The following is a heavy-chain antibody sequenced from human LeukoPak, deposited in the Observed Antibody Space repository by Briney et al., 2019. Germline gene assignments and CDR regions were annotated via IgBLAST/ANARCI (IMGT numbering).Heavy chain of an antibody. V-gene: IGHV1-2*02. J-gene: IGHJ6*03. D-gene: IGHD3-10*01. CDR2: INPNSGGT. CDR1: GYTFTGYY. CDR3: ARTRILWFGELFNYYYYYMDV. Sequence: ASVKVSCKASGYTFTGYYMHWVRQAPGQELEWMGWINPNSGGTNYAQKFQGRVTMTRDTSISTAYMELSRLRSDDTAVYYCARTRILWFGELFNYYYYYMDVWGKGTTVTISS.